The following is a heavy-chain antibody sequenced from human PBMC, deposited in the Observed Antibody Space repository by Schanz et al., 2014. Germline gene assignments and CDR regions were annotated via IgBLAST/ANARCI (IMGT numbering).Heavy chain of an antibody. CDR3: AKADIFTGLPPRD. V-gene: IGHV3-23*01. CDR1: GFTFSIYG. J-gene: IGHJ4*02. CDR2: MIGSGSSV. Sequence: EVQLLESGGGLVQPGGSLRLSCAASGFTFSIYGMSWVRQAPGKGLEWVSRMIGSGSSVFYADSVKGRFTISRDNSKNTLHLQMNSLRAKDTAVYYCAKADIFTGLPPRDWGQGTLVTVSS. D-gene: IGHD3-9*01.